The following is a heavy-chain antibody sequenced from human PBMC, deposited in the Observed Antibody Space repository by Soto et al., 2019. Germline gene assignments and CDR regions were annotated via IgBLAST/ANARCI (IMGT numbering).Heavy chain of an antibody. V-gene: IGHV1-2*02. CDR3: ARDQTGYSSGWSSVAMDV. J-gene: IGHJ6*02. D-gene: IGHD6-19*01. CDR2: ISPNSGGT. Sequence: QVQLVQSGAEMKKPGASVKVSCTASGYTFTGYYIHWVRQAPGQGLEWMGWISPNSGGTKFAQKFLGRVTMTRDTSISTVYMENSRLRSDDTAIYYCARDQTGYSSGWSSVAMDVWGQGTTVTVS. CDR1: GYTFTGYY.